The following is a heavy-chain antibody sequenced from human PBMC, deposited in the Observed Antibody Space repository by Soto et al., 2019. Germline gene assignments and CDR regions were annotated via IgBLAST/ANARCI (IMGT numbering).Heavy chain of an antibody. D-gene: IGHD3-10*01. J-gene: IGHJ5*02. CDR3: TTDRFS. CDR2: IKSKADGGTT. CDR1: GFTFSNVW. Sequence: EVQLVESGGGLVKPGESLRLSCAASGFTFSNVWMSWVRQAPGKGLEWVGRIKSKADGGTTDYGAPVKGRFSISRDDAKSTLHLQMNSLRTEDSAVYYCTTDRFSWGQGILVTVSS. V-gene: IGHV3-15*01.